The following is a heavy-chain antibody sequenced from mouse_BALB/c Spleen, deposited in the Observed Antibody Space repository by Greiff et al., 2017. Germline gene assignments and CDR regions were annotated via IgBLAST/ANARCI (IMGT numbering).Heavy chain of an antibody. CDR1: GFTFSDYG. V-gene: IGHV5-15*02. J-gene: IGHJ2*01. Sequence: EVQLVESGGGLVQPGGSRKLSCAASGFTFSDYGMAWVRQAPGKGPEWVAFISNLAYSIYYADTVTGRFTISRENAKNTLYLEMSSLRSEDTAMYYCARGGLRDYFDYWGQGTTLTVSS. CDR2: ISNLAYSI. D-gene: IGHD1-1*01. CDR3: ARGGLRDYFDY.